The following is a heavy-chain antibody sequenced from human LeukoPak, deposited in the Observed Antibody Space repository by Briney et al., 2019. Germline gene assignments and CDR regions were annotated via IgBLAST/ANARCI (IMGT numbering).Heavy chain of an antibody. V-gene: IGHV4-59*01. D-gene: IGHD2-15*01. CDR1: GGSISGYY. CDR3: ARSSGGFIGYYYYGMDV. J-gene: IGHJ6*02. Sequence: SETLSLTCTVSGGSISGYYWSWIRQPPGKQLEWIGYIYYSGSTNYNPSLKSRVTISVDTSKNQFSLKLSSVTAADTAVYYCARSSGGFIGYYYYGMDVWGQGTTVTVSS. CDR2: IYYSGST.